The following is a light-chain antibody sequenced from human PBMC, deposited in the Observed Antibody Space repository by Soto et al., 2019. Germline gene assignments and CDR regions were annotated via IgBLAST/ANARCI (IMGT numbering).Light chain of an antibody. J-gene: IGLJ1*01. CDR3: SSFTRSNTYV. CDR2: DVT. CDR1: TSDVGGYNY. V-gene: IGLV2-14*03. Sequence: QSALTQPASVSGSPGQSIAISCTGTTSDVGGYNYVSWYQQHPGKAPKLMIYDVTNRPSGVSDRFSGSKSGNTASLTISGLQAEDEGDYYCSSFTRSNTYVFGTGTKVTVL.